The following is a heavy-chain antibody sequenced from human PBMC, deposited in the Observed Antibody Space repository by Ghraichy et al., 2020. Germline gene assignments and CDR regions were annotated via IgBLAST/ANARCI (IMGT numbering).Heavy chain of an antibody. D-gene: IGHD1-26*01. Sequence: LSLTCAASGFTFSSYAMSWVRQAPGKGLEWVSAISGSGGSTYYADSVKGRFTISRDNSKNTLYLQMNSLRAEDTAVYYCSKDLSGSYYPAIDYWGQGTLVTVSS. CDR2: ISGSGGST. CDR1: GFTFSSYA. J-gene: IGHJ4*02. V-gene: IGHV3-23*01. CDR3: SKDLSGSYYPAIDY.